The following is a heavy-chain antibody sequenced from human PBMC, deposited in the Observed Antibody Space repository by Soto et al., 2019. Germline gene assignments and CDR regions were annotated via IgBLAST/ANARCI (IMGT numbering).Heavy chain of an antibody. V-gene: IGHV1-18*04. D-gene: IGHD2-21*01. CDR3: ARDGGGIADV. CDR2: IRPSNGDT. Sequence: QAQLEQSGDEVKKPGASVKVSCKASGYSFAGYNITWVRQVRGQGLEWMGCIRPSNGDTDYAQKFQGRVTMTTDTSTRTAYMELRSVTSDATAMYFCARDGGGIADVWGQGTTVTVS. CDR1: GYSFAGYN. J-gene: IGHJ6*02.